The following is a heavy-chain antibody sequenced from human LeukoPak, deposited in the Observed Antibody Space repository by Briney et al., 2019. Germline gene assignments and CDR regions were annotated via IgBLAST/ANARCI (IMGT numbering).Heavy chain of an antibody. D-gene: IGHD5-12*01. J-gene: IGHJ4*02. Sequence: PGGSLRLSCAASGFTFSSYSMNWVRQAPGKGLEWVSYISSSSSTIYYADSVKGRFTISRDNAKNSLYLQMNSLRAEDTAVYYCATLGRAIVATIEGFDYWGQGTLVTVSS. CDR2: ISSSSSTI. CDR1: GFTFSSYS. CDR3: ATLGRAIVATIEGFDY. V-gene: IGHV3-48*01.